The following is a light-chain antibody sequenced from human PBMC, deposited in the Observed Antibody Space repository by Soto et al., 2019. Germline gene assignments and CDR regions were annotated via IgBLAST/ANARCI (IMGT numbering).Light chain of an antibody. V-gene: IGKV1-5*03. CDR1: QSISSW. CDR2: KAS. J-gene: IGKJ3*01. Sequence: DIQMTQYPSTLSASVGDRVTITCRASQSISSWLAWYQQKPGKAPKLLIYKASSLESGVPSRFSGSGSGTKFTLTISSLQPDDFATYYCQQYNSNSPPTFGPGTKVDIK. CDR3: QQYNSNSPPT.